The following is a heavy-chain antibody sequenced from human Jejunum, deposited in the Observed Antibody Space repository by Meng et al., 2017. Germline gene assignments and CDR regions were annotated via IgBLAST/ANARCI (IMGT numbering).Heavy chain of an antibody. V-gene: IGHV3-23*01. CDR1: GFDFSNYG. CDR3: AKDQSTPSSNYYDALDV. J-gene: IGHJ3*01. CDR2: ISATAGRS. D-gene: IGHD3-22*01. Sequence: GGSLSLSCTASGFDFSNYGMSWVRQAPGKGLEWVSVISATAGRSHYADSGTGRFTISRDNSKNTMYLQMNSLRAEDTAVYYCAKDQSTPSSNYYDALDVWGKGTKVTVSS.